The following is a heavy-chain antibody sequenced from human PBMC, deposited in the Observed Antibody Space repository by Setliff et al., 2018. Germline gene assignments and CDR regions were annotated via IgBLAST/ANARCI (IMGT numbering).Heavy chain of an antibody. CDR2: INHRGSA. CDR3: ARGRNVAARLLDS. D-gene: IGHD6-6*01. V-gene: IGHV4-34*01. J-gene: IGHJ4*02. CDR1: GASMRSGTFY. Sequence: SETLSLTCTVSGASMRSGTFYWSWIRLHPGKGLEWIGEINHRGSANYNPSLKSRVTISVDTSRDQFSLKFISMTAADTAVYYCARGRNVAARLLDSWGQGTLVTVSS.